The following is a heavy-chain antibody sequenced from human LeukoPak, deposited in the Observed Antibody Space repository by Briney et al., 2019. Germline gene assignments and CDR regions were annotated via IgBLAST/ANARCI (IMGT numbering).Heavy chain of an antibody. Sequence: GGSLRLSCAASGFTFSDHYMDWVRQAPGKGLEWVGRTRSKARSYTTEYAASVKGRFTVSRDDSKNSMYLQMNSLKSEDTAVYYCARAGAQDYYQYGMDVWGQGTKVTVSS. CDR1: GFTFSDHY. CDR3: ARAGAQDYYQYGMDV. CDR2: TRSKARSYTT. J-gene: IGHJ6*02. V-gene: IGHV3-72*01.